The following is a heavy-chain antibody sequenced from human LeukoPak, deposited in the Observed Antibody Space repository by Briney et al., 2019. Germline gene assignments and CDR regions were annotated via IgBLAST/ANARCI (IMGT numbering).Heavy chain of an antibody. V-gene: IGHV1-2*06. CDR3: SRDVGLWLLTRGD. CDR2: SNPNSGGT. D-gene: IGHD4/OR15-4a*01. Sequence: APVKSSCTASGYTFTAYYMPGVRHAPGQGREWMGRSNPNSGGTKYAQKFSGRVTITTDTTPSTAYTGTSPLRSAETALFFTSRDVGLWLLTRGDWGQRTLVTVSS. CDR1: GYTFTAYY. J-gene: IGHJ4*02.